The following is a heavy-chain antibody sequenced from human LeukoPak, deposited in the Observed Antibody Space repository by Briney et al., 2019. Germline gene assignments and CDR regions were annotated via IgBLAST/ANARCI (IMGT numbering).Heavy chain of an antibody. CDR3: AKDFQYYDILTGLFDY. CDR2: ISYDGSNK. V-gene: IGHV3-30*04. D-gene: IGHD3-9*01. CDR1: GFTFSSYA. Sequence: GGSLRLSCAASGFTFSSYAMHWVRQAPGKGLEWVAVISYDGSNKYYADSVKGRFTISRDNSKNTLYLQMNSLRAEDTAVYYCAKDFQYYDILTGLFDYWGQGTLVTVSS. J-gene: IGHJ4*02.